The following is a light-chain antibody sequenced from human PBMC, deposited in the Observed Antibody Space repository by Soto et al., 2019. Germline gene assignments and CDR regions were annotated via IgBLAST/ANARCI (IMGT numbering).Light chain of an antibody. Sequence: EIVMTQSPATLSVSPGERATLSCRASQSVSSNLAWYQQKPGQAPRLLIYGASTRATGIPARFSGSGSGTDFTLTISRLELEAFAVYYCQQYTDWPLTFGQGTKVDI. CDR3: QQYTDWPLT. J-gene: IGKJ1*01. CDR2: GAS. V-gene: IGKV3-15*01. CDR1: QSVSSN.